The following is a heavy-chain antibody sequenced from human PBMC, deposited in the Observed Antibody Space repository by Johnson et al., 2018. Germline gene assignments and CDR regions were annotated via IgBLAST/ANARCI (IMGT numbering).Heavy chain of an antibody. CDR3: AREHSGSDPFNI. D-gene: IGHD5-12*01. V-gene: IGHV3-66*01. Sequence: VQLVQSGGGLVQXGGSXRLXCAASGFTVSSNYMTWARQAPGKELEWVSVLYRGGRTYHADSVKGRFTLSSDNSKNTLYLQMNGLRAEDTAVYCCAREHSGSDPFNIGGQGTMVTVSA. CDR1: GFTVSSNY. J-gene: IGHJ3*02. CDR2: LYRGGRT.